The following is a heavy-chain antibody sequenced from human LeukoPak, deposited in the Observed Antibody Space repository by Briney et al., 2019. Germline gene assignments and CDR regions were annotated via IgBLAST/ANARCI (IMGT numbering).Heavy chain of an antibody. CDR2: IYYSGST. CDR1: GGSISSYY. D-gene: IGHD6-13*01. Sequence: PSETLSLTCTVSGGSISSYYWSWIRQPPGKGLEWIGYIYYSGSTNYNPSLKSRVTISVDTSKNQFSLKLSSVTAADTAVYYCARGIAAAGTDCWGQGTLVTVSS. CDR3: ARGIAAAGTDC. V-gene: IGHV4-59*01. J-gene: IGHJ4*02.